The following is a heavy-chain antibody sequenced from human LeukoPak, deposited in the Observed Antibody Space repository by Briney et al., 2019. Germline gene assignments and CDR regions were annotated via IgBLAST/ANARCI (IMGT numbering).Heavy chain of an antibody. J-gene: IGHJ6*03. CDR3: WGNYYYYMDV. CDR2: IRSKAYGGTT. Sequence: GGSLRLSCTASGFTLGDYAMSWVRQAPGKGLEWVGFIRSKAYGGTTEYTASVKGRFTISRDDSKSIAYLQMNSLKTEDTAVYYCWGNYYYYMDVWGKGTTVTVSS. D-gene: IGHD7-27*01. V-gene: IGHV3-49*04. CDR1: GFTLGDYA.